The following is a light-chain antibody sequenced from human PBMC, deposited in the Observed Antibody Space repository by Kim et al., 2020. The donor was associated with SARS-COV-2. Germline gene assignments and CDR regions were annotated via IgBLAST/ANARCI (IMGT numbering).Light chain of an antibody. Sequence: VSPGQTASITCSGDKLGDKYACWYQQKPGQSPVLVIYQDSERPSGIPERFSGSNSGNTATLTISGTQAMDEADYYCQAWDSSTRVFGTGTKVTVL. CDR1: KLGDKY. J-gene: IGLJ1*01. V-gene: IGLV3-1*01. CDR2: QDS. CDR3: QAWDSSTRV.